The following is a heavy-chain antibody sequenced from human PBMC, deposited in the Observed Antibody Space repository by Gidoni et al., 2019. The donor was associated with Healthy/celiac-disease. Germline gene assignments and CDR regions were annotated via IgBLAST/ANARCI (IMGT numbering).Heavy chain of an antibody. Sequence: QVQLQESGPGLVKPSETLSLTCTVSGGSLSSYYWSWIRQPPGKGLEWIGYIYYSGSTNYNPSLKSRVTISVDTSKNQFSLKLSSVTAADTAVYYCASTGYCSGGSCYRDPAGFDPWGQGTLVTVSS. J-gene: IGHJ5*02. CDR2: IYYSGST. D-gene: IGHD2-15*01. V-gene: IGHV4-59*01. CDR3: ASTGYCSGGSCYRDPAGFDP. CDR1: GGSLSSYY.